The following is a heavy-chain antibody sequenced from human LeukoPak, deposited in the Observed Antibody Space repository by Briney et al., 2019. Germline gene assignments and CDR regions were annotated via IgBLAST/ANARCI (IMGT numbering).Heavy chain of an antibody. D-gene: IGHD3-10*01. CDR2: ISGSGGST. V-gene: IGHV3-23*01. CDR1: GFTFSSYA. J-gene: IGHJ4*02. CDR3: ARDRMVRGVLDY. Sequence: GGSLRLSCAASGFTFSSYAMSWVRQAPGKGLEWVSAISGSGGSTYYADSVKGRFTISRDNSKNTLYLQMNSLRAEDTAVYYCARDRMVRGVLDYWGQGSLVTVSS.